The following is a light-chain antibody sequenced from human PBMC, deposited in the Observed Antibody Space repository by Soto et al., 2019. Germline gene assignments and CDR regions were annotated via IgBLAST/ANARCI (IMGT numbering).Light chain of an antibody. CDR2: DVS. CDR1: QNIRSY. V-gene: IGKV3-11*01. J-gene: IGKJ5*01. CDR3: QQRSNWIT. Sequence: EIVLTQSPATLSLSPGERATLSCRASQNIRSYLAWYQQTPGQAPRLLVSDVSNRATGIQARFSGSGSGTDFTLTISSLEPEDFAVYYCQQRSNWITCGQGTRLEIK.